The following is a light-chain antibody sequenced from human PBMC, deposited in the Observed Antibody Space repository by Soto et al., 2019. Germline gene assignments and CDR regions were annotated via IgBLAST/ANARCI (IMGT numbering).Light chain of an antibody. V-gene: IGKV1-17*02. CDR1: QGISND. J-gene: IGKJ4*01. Sequence: DVQMTQSPSSLSASVGDRVILTCRASQGISNDLGWYQQKPGKAPKRLIFTASSFPSGVPPRFSGIGSGTEFTLTISNPLPEDFPTYYCLQDNNYPLSFGGGTKVEIK. CDR3: LQDNNYPLS. CDR2: TAS.